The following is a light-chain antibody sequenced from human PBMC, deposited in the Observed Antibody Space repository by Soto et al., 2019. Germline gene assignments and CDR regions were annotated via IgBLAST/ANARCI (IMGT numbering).Light chain of an antibody. CDR2: AAS. CDR3: QQYGSAPRYT. V-gene: IGKV3-20*01. CDR1: QSVSSSY. J-gene: IGKJ2*01. Sequence: EIVLTQSPGTLSLSPGERATLSCRASQSVSSSYLAWYQQKPGQAPRLLIYAASSRATGIVDRLSGSGSGTDFSLTISTLEPEDFAVYYCQQYGSAPRYTFGQGTKLEIK.